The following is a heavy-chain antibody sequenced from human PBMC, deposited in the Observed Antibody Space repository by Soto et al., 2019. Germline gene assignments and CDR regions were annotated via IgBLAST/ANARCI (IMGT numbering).Heavy chain of an antibody. CDR2: IKSKTDGGTT. CDR3: TRTIGSSYYDSSAYYYFDY. D-gene: IGHD3-22*01. Sequence: PGGSLRLSCAASGFTFSNAWMSWVRQAPGKGLEWVGRIKSKTDGGTTDYAAPVKGRFTISRDDSKNTLYLQMNSLKTEDTAVYYCTRTIGSSYYDSSAYYYFDYWGQGT. J-gene: IGHJ4*02. CDR1: GFTFSNAW. V-gene: IGHV3-15*01.